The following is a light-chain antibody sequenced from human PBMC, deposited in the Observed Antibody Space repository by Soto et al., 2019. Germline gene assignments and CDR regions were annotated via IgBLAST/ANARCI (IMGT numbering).Light chain of an antibody. Sequence: QSALTQPPSASGSPGQSVTISCTGTSSDVGNYDLVSWYQQHPGKAPKLILYDVAKRPSGVPARFSGSKSGNTASLTVSGLQADDESDYYCSSFAGNNNLFGGGTQLTVL. CDR3: SSFAGNNNL. V-gene: IGLV2-8*01. J-gene: IGLJ2*01. CDR1: SSDVGNYDL. CDR2: DVA.